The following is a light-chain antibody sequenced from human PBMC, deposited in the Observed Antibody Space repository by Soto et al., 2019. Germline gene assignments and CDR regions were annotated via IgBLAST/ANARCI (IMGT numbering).Light chain of an antibody. CDR3: CSYAGSSTLA. CDR1: SSDVGSYNL. CDR2: EVS. V-gene: IGLV2-23*02. Sequence: QSALTQPASVSGSPGQSITISCTGTSSDVGSYNLVSWYQQHAGKAPKLMISEVSKRPSGVSNRFSSSKSGNTAFLTISGLHAEDEADYYCCSYAGSSTLAFGGGTKLTV. J-gene: IGLJ2*01.